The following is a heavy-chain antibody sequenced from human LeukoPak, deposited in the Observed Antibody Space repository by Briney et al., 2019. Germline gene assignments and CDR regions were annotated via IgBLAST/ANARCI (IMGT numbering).Heavy chain of an antibody. CDR3: AKDAVYCSGGSCYESWFDP. CDR1: GFTFSSYA. J-gene: IGHJ5*02. D-gene: IGHD2-15*01. V-gene: IGHV3-23*01. Sequence: GGSLRLSCAASGFTFSSYAMSWVRQAPGKGLEWVSAISGSGGSTYYADSVKGRFTISRDNSKNTLYLQMNSLRAEDTAVYYCAKDAVYCSGGSCYESWFDPWGQGTLVTVSS. CDR2: ISGSGGST.